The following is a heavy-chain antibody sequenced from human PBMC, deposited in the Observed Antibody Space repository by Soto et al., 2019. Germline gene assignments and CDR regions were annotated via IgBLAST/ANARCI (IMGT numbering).Heavy chain of an antibody. V-gene: IGHV3-15*01. CDR3: NTVGESAGRCYRSGFWDACDL. CDR1: GFTFSNSW. CDR2: IKSKAAGGTT. Sequence: EVQLVESGGGLVKPGGSLRLSCAASGFTFSNSWMRWVRQAPGKGLEWVCRIKSKAAGGTTDYAAPGQGRVTISRDDSKNALYMQMYRLKTVATAVSYCNTVGESAGRCYRSGFWDACDLWGHGTMVTASS. J-gene: IGHJ3*01. D-gene: IGHD2-15*01.